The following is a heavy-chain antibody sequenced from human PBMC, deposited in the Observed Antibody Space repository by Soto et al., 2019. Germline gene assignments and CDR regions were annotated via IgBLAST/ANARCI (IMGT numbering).Heavy chain of an antibody. D-gene: IGHD6-13*01. CDR1: GFTFSSYG. V-gene: IGHV3-33*01. CDR3: ARDQLYSSSWSDY. CDR2: IWYDGSNK. J-gene: IGHJ4*02. Sequence: QVQLVESGGGVVQPGRSLRLSCAASGFTFSSYGMHWVRQAPGKGLEWVAVIWYDGSNKYYADSVKGRFTISRDNSKXTLYLQXXXXXXXDTAVYYCARDQLYSSSWSDYWGQGTLVTVSS.